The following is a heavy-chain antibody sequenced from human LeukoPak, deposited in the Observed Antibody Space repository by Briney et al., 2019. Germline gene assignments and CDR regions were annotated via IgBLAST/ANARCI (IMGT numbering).Heavy chain of an antibody. CDR1: GFKFDDYA. Sequence: GGSLRLSCAASGFKFDDYAMHWVRQVPGKGLEWVSGISWNGGLIDYADSVRGRFSISRDNAKNSLSPQMNSLQAEDTALYYCAKERTSAIDYWGQGTLVTVSS. CDR3: AKERTSAIDY. CDR2: ISWNGGLI. J-gene: IGHJ4*02. D-gene: IGHD3/OR15-3a*01. V-gene: IGHV3-9*01.